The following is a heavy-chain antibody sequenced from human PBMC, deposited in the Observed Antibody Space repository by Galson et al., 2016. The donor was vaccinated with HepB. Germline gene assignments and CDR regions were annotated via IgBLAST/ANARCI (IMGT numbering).Heavy chain of an antibody. CDR1: GFTFSSYT. CDR2: ITSRSNYI. CDR3: AREKEGANLGAFDM. Sequence: SLRLSCAASGFTFSSYTMNWVRQAPGKGLEWVSSITSRSNYIYYADSLRGRFTISRDNAENSLYLQMNSLSADDAAVYYCAREKEGANLGAFDMWGQGTLVTVSS. V-gene: IGHV3-21*01. J-gene: IGHJ3*02. D-gene: IGHD7-27*01.